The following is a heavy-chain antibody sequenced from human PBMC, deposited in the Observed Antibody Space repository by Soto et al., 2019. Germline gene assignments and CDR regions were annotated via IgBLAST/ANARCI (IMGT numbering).Heavy chain of an antibody. D-gene: IGHD6-13*01. J-gene: IGHJ6*02. Sequence: SETLSLTCAVYGGSFSGYYWSWIRQPPGKGLEWIGEINHSGSTNYNPSLKSRVTISVDTSKNQFSLKLSSVTAADTAVYYCARYSSSWLGRYYYYYGMDVWGQGTTVTVSS. CDR3: ARYSSSWLGRYYYYYGMDV. V-gene: IGHV4-34*01. CDR2: INHSGST. CDR1: GGSFSGYY.